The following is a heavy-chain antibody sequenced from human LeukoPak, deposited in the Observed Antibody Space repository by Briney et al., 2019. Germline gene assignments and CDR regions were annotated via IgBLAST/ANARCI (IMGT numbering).Heavy chain of an antibody. J-gene: IGHJ6*04. CDR2: INPNSGGT. Sequence: GASVKVSCKASGYTFTSYYMHWVRQAPGQGLEWMGWINPNSGGTNYAQKFQGRVTMTRDTSISTAYMELSRLRSDDTAVYYCAREYYYDSSGMDVWGKGTTVTVSS. CDR3: AREYYYDSSGMDV. D-gene: IGHD3-22*01. CDR1: GYTFTSYY. V-gene: IGHV1-2*02.